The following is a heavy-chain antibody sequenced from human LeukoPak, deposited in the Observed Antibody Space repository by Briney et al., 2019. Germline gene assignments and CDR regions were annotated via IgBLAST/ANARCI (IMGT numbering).Heavy chain of an antibody. Sequence: SETLSLTCTVSGGSISSSSYYWGWIRQPPGKGLEWIGSIYYSGSTYYNPSLKSRVTISVDTSKSQFSLKLSSVTAADTAVYYCARDRGYCGGDCYANDYWGQGTLVIVSS. V-gene: IGHV4-39*07. D-gene: IGHD2-21*02. J-gene: IGHJ4*02. CDR3: ARDRGYCGGDCYANDY. CDR1: GGSISSSSYY. CDR2: IYYSGST.